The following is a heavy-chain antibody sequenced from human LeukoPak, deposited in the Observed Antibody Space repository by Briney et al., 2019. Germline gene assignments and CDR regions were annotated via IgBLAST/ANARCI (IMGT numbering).Heavy chain of an antibody. V-gene: IGHV4-39*01. D-gene: IGHD6-13*01. Sequence: PSETLSLTCIVSGGPISSSYYWAWIRQPPGRGLEWIASIYYSGSTYYNSSLKSRVTISVDTSRNQFSLKLSSVTAADTALYYCASDKGYSNNYFDYWGQGTLVTVSS. J-gene: IGHJ4*01. CDR3: ASDKGYSNNYFDY. CDR1: GGPISSSYY. CDR2: IYYSGST.